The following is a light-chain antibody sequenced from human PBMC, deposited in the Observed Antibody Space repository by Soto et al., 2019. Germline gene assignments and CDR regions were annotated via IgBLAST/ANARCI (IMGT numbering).Light chain of an antibody. J-gene: IGKJ2*01. CDR3: QQRNT. CDR2: KAS. CDR1: QSISSW. Sequence: DIPMTQSPSTLSASVGDRVTITCRASQSISSWLAWYQQKPGKAPKLLIYKASSLESGVPSRFSGSGSGTEFTLTISSLQPDDFATYYCQQRNTFGQGTKLEIK. V-gene: IGKV1-5*03.